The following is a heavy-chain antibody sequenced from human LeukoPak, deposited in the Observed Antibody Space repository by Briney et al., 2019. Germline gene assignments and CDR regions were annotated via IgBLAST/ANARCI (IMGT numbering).Heavy chain of an antibody. V-gene: IGHV3-69-1*01. CDR3: ARIGEGSSRDY. CDR1: GFTVSSNY. D-gene: IGHD3-10*01. J-gene: IGHJ4*02. CDR2: IVGSSST. Sequence: PGGSLRLSCAASGFTVSSNYMSWVRQAPGKGLEWVSSIVGSSSTYYADSLKGRFTISRDNAKNSLYLQMNSLRAEDTAVYYCARIGEGSSRDYWGQGTLVTVSS.